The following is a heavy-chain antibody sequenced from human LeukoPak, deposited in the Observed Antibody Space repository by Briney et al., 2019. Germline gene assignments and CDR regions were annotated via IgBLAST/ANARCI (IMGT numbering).Heavy chain of an antibody. CDR1: GDSVSVKSDV. D-gene: IGHD3-9*01. J-gene: IGHJ3*02. CDR2: TYYRSKWIN. Sequence: SQSLSLTCAISGDSVSVKSDVWNWIRQSPSRGLVWLGRTYYRSKWINDYATSVKSRIIISPDTSKNQFSLHLNSVTPGDTAVYYCARDADWAYDAFDIWGQGTMVTVSS. CDR3: ARDADWAYDAFDI. V-gene: IGHV6-1*01.